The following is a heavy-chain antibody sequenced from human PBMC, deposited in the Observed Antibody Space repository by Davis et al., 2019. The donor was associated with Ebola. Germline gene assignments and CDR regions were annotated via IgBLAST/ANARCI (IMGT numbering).Heavy chain of an antibody. D-gene: IGHD3-16*01. V-gene: IGHV3-30*02. CDR3: ARLRLVYYGMDV. CDR2: IRYGGTRK. CDR1: GFSFSSFG. Sequence: GESLKISCAASGFSFSSFGMHWVRQAPGKGLEWVAFIRYGGTRKNYANSVRGRFTISRDNSRDTLFLQMNSLRAEDTAVYYCARLRLVYYGMDVWGQGTTVTVSS. J-gene: IGHJ6*02.